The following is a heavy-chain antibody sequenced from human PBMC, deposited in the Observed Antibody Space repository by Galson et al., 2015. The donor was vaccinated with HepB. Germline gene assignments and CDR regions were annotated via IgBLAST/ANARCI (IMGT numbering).Heavy chain of an antibody. D-gene: IGHD6-6*01. V-gene: IGHV3-74*01. CDR2: ISSDGSST. CDR1: GFTFSNAW. CDR3: ARGEAVYSSSSLGYYYGMDV. J-gene: IGHJ6*02. Sequence: SLRLSCAASGFTFSNAWMSWVRHAPGKGLVWVSRISSDGSSTSYADSVKGRFTISRDNAKNTLYLQMNSLRAEDTAVYYCARGEAVYSSSSLGYYYGMDVWGQGTTVTVSS.